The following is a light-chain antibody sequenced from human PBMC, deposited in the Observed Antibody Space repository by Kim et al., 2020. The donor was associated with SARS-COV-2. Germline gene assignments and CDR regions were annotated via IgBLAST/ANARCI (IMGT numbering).Light chain of an antibody. V-gene: IGLV2-14*03. CDR2: DIS. J-gene: IGLJ3*02. Sequence: GRSRTISCTGTISAVGGYNYVSWYQQHPGKAPKLMIYDISNRPSGVSNRFSGSKSGNTASLTISGLQAEDEADYYCSSYTSSSTRVFGGGTKLTVL. CDR3: SSYTSSSTRV. CDR1: ISAVGGYNY.